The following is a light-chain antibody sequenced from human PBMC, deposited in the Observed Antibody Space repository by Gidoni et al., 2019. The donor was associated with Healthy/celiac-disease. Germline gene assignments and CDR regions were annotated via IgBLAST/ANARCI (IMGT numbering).Light chain of an antibody. V-gene: IGKV3-20*01. J-gene: IGKJ3*01. Sequence: EIVLTQSPGPLSLSPGERDTLSCRASQSVSSSYLAWYQQKPGQAPRLLIYGASSRATGIPDRFSGSGSGTDFTLTISRLEPEDFAVYYCQQYGSSPFTFGPGTKVEIK. CDR2: GAS. CDR3: QQYGSSPFT. CDR1: QSVSSSY.